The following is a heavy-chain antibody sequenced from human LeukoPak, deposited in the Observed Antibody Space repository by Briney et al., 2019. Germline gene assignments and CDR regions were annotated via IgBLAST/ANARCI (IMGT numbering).Heavy chain of an antibody. Sequence: SETLSLTCDVFGHSFSSYSWAWTWIRQTPGEGLEWIGGIIESEARNASYNPSRESRVSIEMDASKKQFSLTLTSMTAADTAIYYCARGRYPPRRFFDVWGRGTLVTVSS. V-gene: IGHV4-34*01. CDR2: IIESEARNA. CDR3: ARGRYPPRRFFDV. D-gene: IGHD3-16*02. CDR1: GHSFSSYS. J-gene: IGHJ2*01.